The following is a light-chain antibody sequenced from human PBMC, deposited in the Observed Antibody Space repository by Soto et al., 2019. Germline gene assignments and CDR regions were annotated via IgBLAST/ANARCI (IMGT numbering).Light chain of an antibody. CDR2: EVS. V-gene: IGLV2-14*01. J-gene: IGLJ1*01. CDR3: SSYTTGSTLYV. Sequence: QSALTQPASVSGSPGQSLTISCTGSSNDIGAYKYVSWYQQYPGKAPKLIIFEVSNRPSGVSTRFSGSKSGNTASLTIAGLQAEDEADYHCSSYTTGSTLYVFGGGTKLTVL. CDR1: SNDIGAYKY.